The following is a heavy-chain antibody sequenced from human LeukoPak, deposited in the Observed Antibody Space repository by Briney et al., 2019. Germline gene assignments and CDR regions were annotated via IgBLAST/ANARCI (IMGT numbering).Heavy chain of an antibody. J-gene: IGHJ4*02. V-gene: IGHV1-46*01. CDR2: INPSGGST. Sequence: ASVKVSCKASGYTFTSYYMHWVRQAPGQGLEWMGIINPSGGSTSYAQKFQGRVTMTRDTSTSTVYMELSSLRSDDTAVYYCATWGFGELFSDYWGQGTPVTVSS. D-gene: IGHD3-10*01. CDR3: ATWGFGELFSDY. CDR1: GYTFTSYY.